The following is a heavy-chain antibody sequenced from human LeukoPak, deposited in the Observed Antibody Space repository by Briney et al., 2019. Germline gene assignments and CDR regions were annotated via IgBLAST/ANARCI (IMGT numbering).Heavy chain of an antibody. Sequence: GGSLRLSCTVSGFTVSSNSMSWVRQAPGKGLEWVSFIYSDNTHYSDSVKGRFTISRDNSKNTLYLQMNSLRAEDTAVYYCARDGYDFWSGYAGNFDYWGQGTLVTVSS. CDR2: IYSDNT. CDR1: GFTVSSNS. D-gene: IGHD3-3*01. CDR3: ARDGYDFWSGYAGNFDY. J-gene: IGHJ4*02. V-gene: IGHV3-66*03.